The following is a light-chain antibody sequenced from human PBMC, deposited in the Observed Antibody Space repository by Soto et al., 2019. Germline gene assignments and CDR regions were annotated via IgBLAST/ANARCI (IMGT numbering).Light chain of an antibody. Sequence: EIVLTQSPGTLSLSPGERATLSCRASQSLTSDYLAWYQQKPGQTPRLLIHGASSRATGIPDRFSGSGSGTDFTLTISRLEPEDSAVYYCQQYNNWPPITFGQGTRLEIK. CDR3: QQYNNWPPIT. J-gene: IGKJ5*01. CDR2: GAS. CDR1: QSLTSDY. V-gene: IGKV3-20*01.